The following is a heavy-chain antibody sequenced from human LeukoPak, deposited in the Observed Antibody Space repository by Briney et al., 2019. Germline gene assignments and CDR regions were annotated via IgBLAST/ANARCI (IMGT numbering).Heavy chain of an antibody. CDR3: ARYHYDSSGYQGAFDY. CDR2: IYYSGST. V-gene: IGHV4-59*11. J-gene: IGHJ4*02. Sequence: SETLSLTCTVSGGSISSHYWSWIRQPPGKGLEWIGYIYYSGSTNYNPSLKSRVTISVDTSKNQFSLKLSSVTAADTAVYYCARYHYDSSGYQGAFDYWGQGTLVTVAS. CDR1: GGSISSHY. D-gene: IGHD3-22*01.